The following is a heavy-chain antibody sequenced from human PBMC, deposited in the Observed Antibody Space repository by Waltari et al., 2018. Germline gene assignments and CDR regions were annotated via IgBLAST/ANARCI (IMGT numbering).Heavy chain of an antibody. CDR3: ARAITGTAMAWETYYFDY. CDR2: INPNSGGT. CDR1: GYTFTGYY. D-gene: IGHD5-18*01. J-gene: IGHJ4*02. Sequence: QVQLVQSGAEVKKPGASVKVSCKASGYTFTGYYMHWVRQAPGQGLGWMGWINPNSGGTNYAQTFQGRVTMTRDTSISTAYMELSRLRSDDTAVYYCARAITGTAMAWETYYFDYWGQGTLVTVSS. V-gene: IGHV1-2*02.